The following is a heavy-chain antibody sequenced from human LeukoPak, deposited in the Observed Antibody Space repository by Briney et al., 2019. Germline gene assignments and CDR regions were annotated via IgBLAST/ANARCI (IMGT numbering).Heavy chain of an antibody. CDR2: IYHSGST. J-gene: IGHJ4*02. Sequence: SETLSLTCTVSGYSISSGYYWGWIRQPPGKGLEWIGSIYHSGSTYYNPSLKSRVTISVDTSKNQFSLKLSSVTAADTAVYYCAITDSGDYWGQGTLVTVSS. D-gene: IGHD2-15*01. CDR3: AITDSGDY. V-gene: IGHV4-38-2*02. CDR1: GYSISSGYY.